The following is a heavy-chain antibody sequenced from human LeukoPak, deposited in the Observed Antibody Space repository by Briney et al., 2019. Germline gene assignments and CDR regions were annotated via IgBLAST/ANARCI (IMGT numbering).Heavy chain of an antibody. CDR3: ARMYSGSYSDAHDAFDI. J-gene: IGHJ3*02. CDR1: GGSISSGGYY. V-gene: IGHV4-31*11. D-gene: IGHD1-26*01. CDR2: IYYSGST. Sequence: SQTLFLTCAVSGGSISSGGYYWSWIRQHPGKGLEWIGYIYYSGSTYYNPSLKSRVTISVDTSKNQFSLKLSSVTAADTAVYYCARMYSGSYSDAHDAFDIWGQGTMVTVSS.